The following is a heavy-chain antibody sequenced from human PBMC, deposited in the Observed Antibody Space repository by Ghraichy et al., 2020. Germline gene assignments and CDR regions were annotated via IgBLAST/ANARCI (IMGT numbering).Heavy chain of an antibody. V-gene: IGHV4-59*01. J-gene: IGHJ4*02. CDR1: GGSISSYY. CDR2: IYYSGST. D-gene: IGHD3-3*01. Sequence: SETLSLTCTVSGGSISSYYWSWIRQPPGKGLEWIGYIYYSGSTNYNPSLKSRVTISVDTSKNQFSLKLSSVTAADTAVYYCARALYYDFWSGYKGLYYFDYWGQGTLGTVSS. CDR3: ARALYYDFWSGYKGLYYFDY.